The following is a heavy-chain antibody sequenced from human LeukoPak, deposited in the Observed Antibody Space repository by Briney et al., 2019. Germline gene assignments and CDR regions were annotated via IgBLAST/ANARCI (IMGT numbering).Heavy chain of an antibody. Sequence: ASVKVSCKASGYTFNNYGITWVRRAPGQGLEWMGWISTYNDNTNYAQKLQGRVTMTTDTSTSTAYMELSRLRSDDTAVYYCARGMGVFLWFGEFFPWGQGTLVTVSS. V-gene: IGHV1-18*01. CDR2: ISTYNDNT. J-gene: IGHJ4*02. D-gene: IGHD3-10*01. CDR3: ARGMGVFLWFGEFFP. CDR1: GYTFNNYG.